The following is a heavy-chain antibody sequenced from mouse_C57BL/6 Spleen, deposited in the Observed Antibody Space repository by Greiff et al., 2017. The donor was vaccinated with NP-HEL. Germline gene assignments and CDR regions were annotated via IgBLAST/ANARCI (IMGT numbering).Heavy chain of an antibody. CDR2: IDPSDSST. CDR3: ARSGVYDGYDYAMDY. V-gene: IGHV1-50*01. D-gene: IGHD2-3*01. J-gene: IGHJ4*01. Sequence: QVQLQQPGAELVKPGASVKLSCKASGYTFTSYWMQWVKQRPGQGLEWIGEIDPSDSSTNYNHTFKGKATLTVDTSSSTAYMQLSSLTSEDSAVYYCARSGVYDGYDYAMDYWGQGTSVTVSS. CDR1: GYTFTSYW.